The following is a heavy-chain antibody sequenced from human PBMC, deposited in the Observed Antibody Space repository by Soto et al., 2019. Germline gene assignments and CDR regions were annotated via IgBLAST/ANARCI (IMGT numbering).Heavy chain of an antibody. CDR2: IIPILVIA. Sequence: QVQLVQSGAEVKKPGSSVKVSCKASGGTFSSYTISWVRQAPGQGLEWMGRIIPILVIANYAQKFQGRVTITADKSTSTADMELSSLRSEDTAVYYCAIAVHSSGPDYWVQGILVTVSS. V-gene: IGHV1-69*02. CDR1: GGTFSSYT. CDR3: AIAVHSSGPDY. D-gene: IGHD3-22*01. J-gene: IGHJ4*02.